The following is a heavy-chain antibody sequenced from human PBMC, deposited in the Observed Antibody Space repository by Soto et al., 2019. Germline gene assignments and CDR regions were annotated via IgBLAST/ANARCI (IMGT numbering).Heavy chain of an antibody. V-gene: IGHV1-3*01. CDR3: ARRLPLWFVL. Sequence: ASVKVSCKASGYTFTSYAIHWVRQAPGQRLEWMGWINAGNGNTKYSQKFQGRVTITRDTSASTAYMELSSLRSEDTAVFFFARRLPLWFVLCCPAILVTLFS. CDR2: INAGNGNT. CDR1: GYTFTSYA. J-gene: IGHJ5*02.